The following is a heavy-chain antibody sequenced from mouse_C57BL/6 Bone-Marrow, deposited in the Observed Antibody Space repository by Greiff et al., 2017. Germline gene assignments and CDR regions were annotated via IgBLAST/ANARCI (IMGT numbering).Heavy chain of an antibody. D-gene: IGHD4-1*01. J-gene: IGHJ2*01. V-gene: IGHV1-64*01. Sequence: VQLQQPGAELVKPGASVKLSCKASGYTFTSYWMHWVKQRPGQGLEWIGKIHPNSGSTNYNEKFKSKATLTVDKSSSTAYMQLSSLTSEDSAVYYCAKLGLYYFDYWGQGTTLTVSS. CDR1: GYTFTSYW. CDR3: AKLGLYYFDY. CDR2: IHPNSGST.